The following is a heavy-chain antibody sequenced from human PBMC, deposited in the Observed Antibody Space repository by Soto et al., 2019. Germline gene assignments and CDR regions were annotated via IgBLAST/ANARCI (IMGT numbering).Heavy chain of an antibody. J-gene: IGHJ4*02. Sequence: WGSLRLSCAASGFTFSSYAMSWVRQAPGKGLEWVSAISGSGGSTYYADSVKGRFTISRDNSKNTLYLQMNSLRAEDTAVYYCAKELLYSSSWYRGLNYWGQGTLVTVSS. V-gene: IGHV3-23*01. CDR1: GFTFSSYA. CDR3: AKELLYSSSWYRGLNY. CDR2: ISGSGGST. D-gene: IGHD6-13*01.